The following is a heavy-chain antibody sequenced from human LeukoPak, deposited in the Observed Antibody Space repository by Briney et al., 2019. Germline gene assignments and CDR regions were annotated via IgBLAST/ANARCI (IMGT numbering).Heavy chain of an antibody. D-gene: IGHD1-1*01. CDR3: AKDNRLERPSPKDAFDI. CDR1: GFTFSGYS. V-gene: IGHV3-21*01. CDR2: ISSSSSYR. Sequence: GGSLRLSCAASGFTFSGYSMNWVRQAPGKGLEWVSSISSSSSYRYYADSVKGRFTMSRDNAKNSLYLQMNSLRAEDTAVYYCAKDNRLERPSPKDAFDIWGQGTMVTVSS. J-gene: IGHJ3*02.